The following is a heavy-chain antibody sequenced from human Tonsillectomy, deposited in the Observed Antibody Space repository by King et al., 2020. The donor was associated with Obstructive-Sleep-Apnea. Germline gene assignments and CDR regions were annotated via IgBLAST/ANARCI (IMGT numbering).Heavy chain of an antibody. CDR2: ISSSSCYI. D-gene: IGHD3-10*01. J-gene: IGHJ4*02. CDR3: ATDRTGSLDY. CDR1: GFTFSSYS. V-gene: IGHV3-21*01. Sequence: VQLVDFGGGLVKPGGSLRLSCAASGFTFSSYSLNWVRQAPGKGREWGSSISSSSCYIYYADSVRGRFTISRDNAKNSLYLQMNSLRAEDTAVYYCATDRTGSLDYWGQGTLATVSS.